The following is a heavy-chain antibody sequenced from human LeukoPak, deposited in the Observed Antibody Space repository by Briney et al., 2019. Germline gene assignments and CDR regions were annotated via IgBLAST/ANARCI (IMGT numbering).Heavy chain of an antibody. D-gene: IGHD3-9*01. J-gene: IGHJ3*02. CDR2: IYTSGST. CDR1: GGSISSGSYS. V-gene: IGHV4-61*02. CDR3: ARIRYFDWLSRFDDAFDI. Sequence: SQTLSLTCTVSGGSISSGSYSWSWIRQPAGKGLEWIGRIYTSGSTNYNPSRKSRVTTSVDTSKNQFSLKLSSVTAADTAVYYCARIRYFDWLSRFDDAFDIWGQGTMVTVSS.